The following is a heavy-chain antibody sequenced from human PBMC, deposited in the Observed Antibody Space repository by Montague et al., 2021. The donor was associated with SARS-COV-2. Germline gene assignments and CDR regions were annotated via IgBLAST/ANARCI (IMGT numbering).Heavy chain of an antibody. V-gene: IGHV3-11*01. CDR3: ARGKYYDILTGPVGY. J-gene: IGHJ4*02. D-gene: IGHD3-9*01. CDR1: GFTFSDYY. Sequence: SLRLSCAASGFTFSDYYMSWIRQAPGKGLEWVSYISSSDSTIYNADSVKGRFTISRDNAKNSLYLQMNSLRGEDTAVYYCARGKYYDILTGPVGYWGQGTLVTVSS. CDR2: ISSSDSTI.